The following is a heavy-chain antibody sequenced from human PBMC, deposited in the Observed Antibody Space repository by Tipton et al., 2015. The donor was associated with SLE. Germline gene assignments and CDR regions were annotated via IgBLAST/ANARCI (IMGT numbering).Heavy chain of an antibody. CDR2: VYHSGST. Sequence: TLSLTCAVSGYSISSGYSWGWIRQPPGKGLEWIGTVYHSGSTHYNPYLKSRVTISVDTSKNQFSLKLTSVTAADTAVYYCASFRDMVQGGIGAFNMWGQGTMVTVSS. J-gene: IGHJ3*02. D-gene: IGHD3-10*01. CDR1: GYSISSGYS. V-gene: IGHV4-38-2*01. CDR3: ASFRDMVQGGIGAFNM.